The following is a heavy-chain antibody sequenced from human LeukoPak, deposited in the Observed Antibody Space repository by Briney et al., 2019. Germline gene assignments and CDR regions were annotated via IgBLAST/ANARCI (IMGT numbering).Heavy chain of an antibody. J-gene: IGHJ3*02. CDR2: IIPILGIA. V-gene: IGHV1-69*04. Sequence: GASVKVSCKASGGTFSSYAISWVRQAPGQGLEWMGRIIPILGIANYAQKFQGRVTITADKSTSTAYMELSSLRSEDTAVYYCARDPFPSDYGDRAFDIWGQGTMVTVSS. D-gene: IGHD4-17*01. CDR1: GGTFSSYA. CDR3: ARDPFPSDYGDRAFDI.